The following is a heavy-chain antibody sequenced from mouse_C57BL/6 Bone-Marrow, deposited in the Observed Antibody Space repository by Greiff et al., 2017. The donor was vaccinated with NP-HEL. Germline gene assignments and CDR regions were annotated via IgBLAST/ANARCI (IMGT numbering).Heavy chain of an antibody. CDR3: AGDYYDSPFYNFDY. V-gene: IGHV1-53*01. Sequence: QVQLQQPGTELVKPGASVKLSCKASGYTFTSYWMHWVKQRPGQGLEWIGNINPSNGGTNYNEKFKSKATLTVDKSSSTAYMQLSSLTSEDSAVYNGAGDYYDSPFYNFDYGGGGTALTVSS. CDR1: GYTFTSYW. CDR2: INPSNGGT. J-gene: IGHJ2*01. D-gene: IGHD1-1*01.